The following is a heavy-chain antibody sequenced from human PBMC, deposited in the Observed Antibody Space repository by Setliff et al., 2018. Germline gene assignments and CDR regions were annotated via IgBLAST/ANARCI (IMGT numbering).Heavy chain of an antibody. V-gene: IGHV4-61*01. Sequence: PSETLSLTCTVSGASLSSGTYYWGWIRQPPGKGLEFIGYVYYSGLTNYDPSLKSRVTMSVDSSKNQFSLKLSAVTAADTAVYYCARMSGFQYIDVWDKGTTVTVSS. CDR1: GASLSSGTYY. CDR2: VYYSGLT. D-gene: IGHD3-3*01. CDR3: ARMSGFQYIDV. J-gene: IGHJ6*03.